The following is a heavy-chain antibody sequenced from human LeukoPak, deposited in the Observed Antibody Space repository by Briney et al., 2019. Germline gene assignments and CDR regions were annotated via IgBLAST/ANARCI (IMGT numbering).Heavy chain of an antibody. CDR1: GFTFSTYA. Sequence: LAGGSLRLSCAASGFTFSTYAMSWVRQAPGKGLEWVSGISESGGTTYYAGSVKGRFTISRDNFKSTLYLQMNSLRAEDTAVYYCAKDPSTSWYWYFQHWGQGTLVTVSS. J-gene: IGHJ1*01. CDR2: ISESGGTT. D-gene: IGHD2-8*02. V-gene: IGHV3-23*01. CDR3: AKDPSTSWYWYFQH.